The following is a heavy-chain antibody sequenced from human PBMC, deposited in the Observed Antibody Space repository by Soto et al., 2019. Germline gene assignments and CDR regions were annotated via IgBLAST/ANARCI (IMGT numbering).Heavy chain of an antibody. CDR1: GGTFSSYA. Sequence: QVQLVQSGAEVKKPGSSVKVSCKASGGTFSSYAITWVRQSPGQGLEWMGGIIPIFGTANYAQKFQARVTISADDSTSTAYMELSSLRSEATSVYFCARDTDPSSVYYPYWLDPWGQGTLVTVSS. D-gene: IGHD3-22*01. CDR3: ARDTDPSSVYYPYWLDP. J-gene: IGHJ5*02. V-gene: IGHV1-69*12. CDR2: IIPIFGTA.